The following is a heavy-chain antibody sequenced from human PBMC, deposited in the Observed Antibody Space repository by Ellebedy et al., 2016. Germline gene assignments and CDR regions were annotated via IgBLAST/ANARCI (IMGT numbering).Heavy chain of an antibody. D-gene: IGHD5-18*01. CDR1: GYSFTSYY. CDR2: INPNREEA. Sequence: ASVKVSCKASGYSFTSYYIHWVRQAPGQGLEWMGWINPNREEAKYAQKFQGRVSMTRDTSISTAYMELTRLRSDDTAMYYCVRDVTASRDYWGQGTLVTVSS. J-gene: IGHJ4*02. V-gene: IGHV1-2*02. CDR3: VRDVTASRDY.